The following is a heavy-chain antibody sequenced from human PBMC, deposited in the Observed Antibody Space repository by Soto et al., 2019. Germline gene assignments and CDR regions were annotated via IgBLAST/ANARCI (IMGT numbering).Heavy chain of an antibody. V-gene: IGHV3-23*01. CDR2: VSGSGDYT. D-gene: IGHD3-9*01. CDR1: GFTFSTYA. Sequence: EVQLLESGGGLVQPGGSLRLSCAASGFTFSTYAMTWVRQAPGKGLEWVSTVSGSGDYTYYADSVEGRFTVSRDNSKNTVFLQMNSLRAEDTALYYCAKDRFFDILTASYNGYYHYGLDVWGQGTTVTVSS. CDR3: AKDRFFDILTASYNGYYHYGLDV. J-gene: IGHJ6*02.